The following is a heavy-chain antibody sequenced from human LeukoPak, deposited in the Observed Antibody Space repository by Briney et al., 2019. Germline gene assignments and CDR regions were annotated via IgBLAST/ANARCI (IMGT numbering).Heavy chain of an antibody. D-gene: IGHD6-19*01. J-gene: IGHJ5*02. CDR2: IAYDGNNK. V-gene: IGHV3-30-3*01. CDR3: ARAAAETGAFRDNWFDP. Sequence: GWSLRLSCVASGFTFSKYDMHWVRQAPGKGLEWVAVIAYDGNNKIYADSVNGRFTISRDNSKNTLYLQMNSLRAEDTAVYYCARAAAETGAFRDNWFDPWGQGTLVTVSS. CDR1: GFTFSKYD.